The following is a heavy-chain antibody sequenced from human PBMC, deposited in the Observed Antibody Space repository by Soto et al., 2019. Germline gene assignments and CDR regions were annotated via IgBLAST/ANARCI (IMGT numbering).Heavy chain of an antibody. CDR2: INHSGST. J-gene: IGHJ4*02. CDR1: GGSFSGYY. D-gene: IGHD2-15*01. CDR3: ATSDCSGGSCWAYFDY. Sequence: SETLSLTCAVSGGSFSGYYWSWIRQPPGKGLEWIGEINHSGSTNYNPSLKSRVTISVDTSKNQFSLKLSSVTAADTAVYYCATSDCSGGSCWAYFDYWGQGTLVTVSS. V-gene: IGHV4-34*01.